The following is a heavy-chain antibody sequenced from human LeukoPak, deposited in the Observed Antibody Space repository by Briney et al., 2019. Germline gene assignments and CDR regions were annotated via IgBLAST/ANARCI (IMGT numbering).Heavy chain of an antibody. Sequence: SETLSLTCAVYGGSFSGYYWSWIRQPPGKGLEWIGEINHSGSTNYNPSLKSRVTISVDTSKNQFPLKLSSVTAADTAVYYCARGRDCSSTSCYWYYYGMDVWGQGTTVTVSS. D-gene: IGHD2-2*01. CDR2: INHSGST. V-gene: IGHV4-34*01. CDR1: GGSFSGYY. CDR3: ARGRDCSSTSCYWYYYGMDV. J-gene: IGHJ6*02.